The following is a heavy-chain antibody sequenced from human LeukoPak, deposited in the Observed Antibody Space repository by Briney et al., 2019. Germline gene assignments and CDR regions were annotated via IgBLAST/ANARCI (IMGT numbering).Heavy chain of an antibody. Sequence: GRSLRLSCAASGFTFGSYGMHWVRQAPGKGLECVAVISYDGSNKYYADSVKGRFTISRDNSKNTLYLQMNSLRAEDTAVYYCARDCSSTSCYRHYYYYYYGMDVWGQGTTVTVSS. V-gene: IGHV3-30*03. D-gene: IGHD2-2*01. CDR3: ARDCSSTSCYRHYYYYYYGMDV. J-gene: IGHJ6*02. CDR2: ISYDGSNK. CDR1: GFTFGSYG.